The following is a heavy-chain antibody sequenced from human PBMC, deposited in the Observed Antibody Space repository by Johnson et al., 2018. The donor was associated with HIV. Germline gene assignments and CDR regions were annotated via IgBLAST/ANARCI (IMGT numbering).Heavy chain of an antibody. Sequence: VQLLESGGGVVQPGRSLRLSCAASGFTFSSYSMSWVRQAPGKGLEWVSSISGGVGDTYYADSVKGRFIISRDNSRNTLYLQMNSLTVEDTALYYCAKDRIRAVAGIPDAFDIWGQGTMVIASS. CDR3: AKDRIRAVAGIPDAFDI. CDR2: ISGGVGDT. V-gene: IGHV3-23*01. D-gene: IGHD6-19*01. J-gene: IGHJ3*02. CDR1: GFTFSSYS.